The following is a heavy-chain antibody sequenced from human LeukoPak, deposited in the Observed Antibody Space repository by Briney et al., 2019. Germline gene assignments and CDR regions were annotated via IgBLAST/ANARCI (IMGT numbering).Heavy chain of an antibody. D-gene: IGHD2-2*01. CDR1: GGSISSYY. V-gene: IGHV4-59*12. Sequence: PSETLSLTCTVSGGSISSYYWSWIRQPPGKRLEWIGYIYHSGSTNYNSSLKSRVTISVDKSKNQVSLKLGSVTAADTAVYYCARGLHSTMPHWGYWGQGTLVTVSS. J-gene: IGHJ4*02. CDR3: ARGLHSTMPHWGY. CDR2: IYHSGST.